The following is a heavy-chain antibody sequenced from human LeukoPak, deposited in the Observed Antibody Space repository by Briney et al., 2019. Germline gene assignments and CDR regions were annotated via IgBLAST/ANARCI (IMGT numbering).Heavy chain of an antibody. D-gene: IGHD6-19*01. CDR1: GYTFTSYA. V-gene: IGHV1-3*01. CDR2: INAGNGNT. Sequence: ASVKVSCKASGYTFTSYAMHWVRQAPGQRLEWMGWINAGNGNTKYSQKFQGRVTITRDTSASTAYMELSSLRSEDTAVYYCARSPVAGVDWLDPWGQGTLVTVSS. CDR3: ARSPVAGVDWLDP. J-gene: IGHJ5*02.